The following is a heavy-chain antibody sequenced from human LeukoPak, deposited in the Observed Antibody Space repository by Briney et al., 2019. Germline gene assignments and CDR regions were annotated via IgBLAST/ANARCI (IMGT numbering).Heavy chain of an antibody. CDR3: ARDAGYCSSTSCYATGWFDP. J-gene: IGHJ5*02. D-gene: IGHD2-2*01. V-gene: IGHV4-39*07. Sequence: SETLSLTCTVSGGSISSSSYYWGWIRQPPGKGLEWIGSIYYSWSTYYNPSLKSRVTISVDTSKNQFSLKLSSVTAADTAVYYCARDAGYCSSTSCYATGWFDPWGQGTLVTVSS. CDR2: IYYSWST. CDR1: GGSISSSSYY.